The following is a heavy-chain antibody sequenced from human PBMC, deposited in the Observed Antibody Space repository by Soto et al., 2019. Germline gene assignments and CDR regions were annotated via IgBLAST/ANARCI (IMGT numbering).Heavy chain of an antibody. CDR2: ISNRGST. D-gene: IGHD3-3*01. Sequence: QVQLQESGPGLVKPSETLSLTCTVSGGSSVSGDSVGCYYWSWIRQPPGKGLEWIAYISNRGSTNYKPSLKSRVTISVDTSKNQFSLRLNSVTAADTAVYYCARADDFWHAFDIWGQGTMVTVSS. CDR3: ARADDFWHAFDI. CDR1: GGSSVSGDSVGCYY. V-gene: IGHV4-61*01. J-gene: IGHJ3*02.